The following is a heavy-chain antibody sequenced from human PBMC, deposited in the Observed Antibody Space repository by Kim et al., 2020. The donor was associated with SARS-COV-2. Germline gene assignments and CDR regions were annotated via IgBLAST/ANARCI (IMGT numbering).Heavy chain of an antibody. J-gene: IGHJ6*02. CDR1: GGTFSSYA. CDR3: AKGELTVTMSSTYGMDV. CDR2: IIPIFGTA. D-gene: IGHD4-17*01. V-gene: IGHV1-69*13. Sequence: SVKVSCKASGGTFSSYAISWVRQAPGQGLEWMGGIIPIFGTANYAQKFQGRVTITADESTSTAYMELSSLRSEDTAVYYCAKGELTVTMSSTYGMDVWGQGTTVTVSS.